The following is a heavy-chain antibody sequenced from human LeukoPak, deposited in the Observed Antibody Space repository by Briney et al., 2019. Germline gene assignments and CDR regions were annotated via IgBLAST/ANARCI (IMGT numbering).Heavy chain of an antibody. CDR1: GGTFGSYA. CDR3: ARQNIVATIQGYYFDY. Sequence: ASVKVSRKASGGTFGSYAISWVRQAPGQGLEWMGGIIPIFGTANYAQKFQGRVTITADNSTSTAYMELSSLRSEDTAVYYCARQNIVATIQGYYFDYWGQGTLVTVSS. CDR2: IIPIFGTA. D-gene: IGHD5-12*01. V-gene: IGHV1-69*06. J-gene: IGHJ4*02.